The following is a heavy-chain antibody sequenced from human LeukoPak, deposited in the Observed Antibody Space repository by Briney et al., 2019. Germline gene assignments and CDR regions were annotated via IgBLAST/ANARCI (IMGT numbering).Heavy chain of an antibody. V-gene: IGHV3-23*01. CDR1: GFTFSSHG. D-gene: IGHD3-10*01. Sequence: PGGSLRLSCAASGFTFSSHGMSWVRQAPGKGLEWVSTISGSGDYTCYADSVKGRFTISRDNSKNTLYLQMNSLRAEDTAVYYCAKVTYGSGTYGAFDSWGQGTLVTVSS. CDR3: AKVTYGSGTYGAFDS. J-gene: IGHJ4*02. CDR2: ISGSGDYT.